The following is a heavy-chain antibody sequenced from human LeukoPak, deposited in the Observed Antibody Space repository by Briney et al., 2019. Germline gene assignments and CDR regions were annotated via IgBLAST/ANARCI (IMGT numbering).Heavy chain of an antibody. V-gene: IGHV3-13*01. CDR1: GFTFVDYA. D-gene: IGHD3-9*01. CDR2: IGTAGDT. Sequence: GGSLGLSFEATGFTFVDYAIHLVGPASGKCLPLVSAIGTAGDTYYPGSVKGRFTISRENAKNSLYLQMNSLRAGDTAVYYCARGYDILTNGMDVWGQGTTVTVSS. CDR3: ARGYDILTNGMDV. J-gene: IGHJ6*02.